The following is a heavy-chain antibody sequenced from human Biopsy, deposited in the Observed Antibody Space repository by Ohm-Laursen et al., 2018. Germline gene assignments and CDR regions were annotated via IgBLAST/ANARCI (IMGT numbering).Heavy chain of an antibody. V-gene: IGHV3-11*01. Sequence: SLRLSCSASGFIFSDYYMRWIRQAPGKGLEWVSNINSVGTIYYADSVRGRFTISRDNAKNSLYLQMNSLRVEDTAVYYCARSVGIMAAPIDYWGQGTLVTVSS. D-gene: IGHD3-16*01. CDR2: INSVGTI. J-gene: IGHJ4*02. CDR3: ARSVGIMAAPIDY. CDR1: GFIFSDYY.